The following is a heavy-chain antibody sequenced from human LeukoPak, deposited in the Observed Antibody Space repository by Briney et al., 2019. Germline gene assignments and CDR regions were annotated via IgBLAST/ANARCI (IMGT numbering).Heavy chain of an antibody. J-gene: IGHJ1*01. CDR1: GFTFSIYS. V-gene: IGHV3-7*02. CDR3: VFSGVSRPC. D-gene: IGHD3-10*01. CDR2: ILQDGSEK. Sequence: GGSVRLSCAASGFTFSIYSMNWVRQAPGEGLEWVANILQDGSEKYYLDSAKGRFTISRDHAQSSVYLQMNSLRAEDTAVYYCVFSGVSRPCWGQASPVTVSS.